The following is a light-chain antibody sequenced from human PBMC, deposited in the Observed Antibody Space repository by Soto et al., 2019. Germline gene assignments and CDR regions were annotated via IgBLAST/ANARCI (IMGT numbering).Light chain of an antibody. V-gene: IGKV1-5*03. CDR3: QHYNSYSEA. CDR1: QTISSW. CDR2: KAS. J-gene: IGKJ1*01. Sequence: DIQMTQSPSTLSGSVGDRVTITCRASQTISSWLAWYQQKPGKAPKLLIYKASTLTSGVPSRFSGSGSGTEFTLTISNLQPDDFATYYCQHYNSYSEAFGQGTKVELK.